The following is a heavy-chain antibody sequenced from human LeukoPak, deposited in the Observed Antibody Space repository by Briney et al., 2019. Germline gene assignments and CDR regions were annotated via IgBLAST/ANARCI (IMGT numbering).Heavy chain of an antibody. V-gene: IGHV1-8*01. D-gene: IGHD2-2*02. CDR1: GYTFTSYD. J-gene: IGHJ5*02. Sequence: GASVKVSCKASGYTFTSYDINWVRQATGQGLEWMGWMNPNSGNTGYAQKFQGRVTVTRNTSISTAYMELSSLRSEDTAVYYCARGIVVVPAAILDPYWFDPWGQGTLVTVSS. CDR2: MNPNSGNT. CDR3: ARGIVVVPAAILDPYWFDP.